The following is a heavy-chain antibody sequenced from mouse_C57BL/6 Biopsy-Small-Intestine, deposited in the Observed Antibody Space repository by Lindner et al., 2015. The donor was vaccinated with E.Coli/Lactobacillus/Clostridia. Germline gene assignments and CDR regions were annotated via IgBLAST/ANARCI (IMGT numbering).Heavy chain of an antibody. D-gene: IGHD2-1*01. CDR3: ARRSSHSTDY. CDR1: GYSFITYA. J-gene: IGHJ4*01. CDR2: INTNTGNP. V-gene: IGHV9-3*02. Sequence: VKVSCKASGYSFITYAINWVRQAPGQGLEWMGWINTNTGNPTYARDFTGRFVFSLDTSLSTAYLQISSLKTEDTAVYYCARRSSHSTDYWGQGTLVTVSS.